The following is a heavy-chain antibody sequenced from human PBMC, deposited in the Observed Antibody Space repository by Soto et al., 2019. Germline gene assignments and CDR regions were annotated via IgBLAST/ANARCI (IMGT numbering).Heavy chain of an antibody. CDR3: VKWNNFAITVTTYYYYGMDV. V-gene: IGHV3-64D*06. CDR1: GFTFSSYG. Sequence: GGSLRLSCSPSGFTFSSYGMHWVRQAPGKGLEYVSGISSNGGSTYNADSVKGRFTISRDNSNNTLYLQMSSLRAEDTAVYYCVKWNNFAITVTTYYYYGMDVWGQGTTVTVSS. J-gene: IGHJ6*02. D-gene: IGHD1-7*01. CDR2: ISSNGGST.